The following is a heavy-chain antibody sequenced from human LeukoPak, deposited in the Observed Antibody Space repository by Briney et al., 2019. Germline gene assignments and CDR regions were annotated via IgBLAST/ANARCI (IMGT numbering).Heavy chain of an antibody. Sequence: SGTLSLTCAVSGGSFSSNNWWSWVRQPPGRGLEWIADIYHTGSTNYSPSLKSRVTISVDTSKNQFSLKLSSVTAADTAVYYCAREGWARVGYSYGYPPVYWGQGTLVTVSS. CDR1: GGSFSSNNW. J-gene: IGHJ4*02. CDR3: AREGWARVGYSYGYPPVY. CDR2: IYHTGST. V-gene: IGHV4-4*02. D-gene: IGHD5-18*01.